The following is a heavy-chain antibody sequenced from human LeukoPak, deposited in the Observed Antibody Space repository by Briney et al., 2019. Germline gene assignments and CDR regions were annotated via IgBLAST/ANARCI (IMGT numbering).Heavy chain of an antibody. D-gene: IGHD3-22*01. CDR2: IYHSGST. CDR1: GYSISSGYY. J-gene: IGHJ4*02. V-gene: IGHV4-38-2*02. CDR3: ARAGRGDYYDSSGFDY. Sequence: SETLSLTCTVSGYSISSGYYWGWIRQPPGKGLEWIGSIYHSGSTYYNPSLKSRFTISVDTSKNQFSLKLSSVTAADTAVYYCARAGRGDYYDSSGFDYWGQGTLVTVSS.